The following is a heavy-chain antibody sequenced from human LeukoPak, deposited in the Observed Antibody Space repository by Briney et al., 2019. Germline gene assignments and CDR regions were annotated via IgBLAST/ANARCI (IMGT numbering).Heavy chain of an antibody. V-gene: IGHV3-21*01. Sequence: PGGSLRLSCAASGFTFSSYSMNWVRQAPGKGLEWVSSISSSSSYIYYADSVKGRSTISRDNAKNSLYLQMNSLRAEDTAVYYCARDRRRGYSYGYGAGAFDIWGQGTMVTVSS. CDR3: ARDRRRGYSYGYGAGAFDI. J-gene: IGHJ3*02. D-gene: IGHD5-18*01. CDR1: GFTFSSYS. CDR2: ISSSSSYI.